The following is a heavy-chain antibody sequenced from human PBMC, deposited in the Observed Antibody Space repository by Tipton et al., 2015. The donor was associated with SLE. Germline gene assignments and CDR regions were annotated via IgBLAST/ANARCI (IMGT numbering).Heavy chain of an antibody. CDR3: ARDREQGY. Sequence: SLRLSCAASGFTFSSYGMHWVRLAPGKGLEWVSSIDSSSTYISYAASVEGRFTISRDNPKNSLFLHMNSLRAEDTAVYYCARDREQGYWGQGTLVTVSS. CDR1: GFTFSSYG. CDR2: IDSSSTYI. J-gene: IGHJ4*02. D-gene: IGHD1-26*01. V-gene: IGHV3-21*01.